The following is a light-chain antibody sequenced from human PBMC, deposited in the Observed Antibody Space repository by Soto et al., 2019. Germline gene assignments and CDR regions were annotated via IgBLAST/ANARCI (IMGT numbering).Light chain of an antibody. V-gene: IGKV3-15*01. CDR3: RQHNKWPRYT. Sequence: EIVMTQSPATLSVSPGERATLSCRASQSVSSNLAWYQQKPGQASRLLIYGASTRATGIPARFSGSGSGTEFTLTISSLQSEDFAVYYCRQHNKWPRYTFGHGTNLEIK. CDR2: GAS. J-gene: IGKJ2*01. CDR1: QSVSSN.